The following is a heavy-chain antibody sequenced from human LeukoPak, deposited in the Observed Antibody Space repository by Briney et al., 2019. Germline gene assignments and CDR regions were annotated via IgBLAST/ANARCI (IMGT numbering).Heavy chain of an antibody. Sequence: GGSLRLSCAASGYTFSGSAMHRVRQASGEGREWVGRFRSKANSYATGHAESGKGRFNISRDDSKNTAYLQMNSLKREDTAVYYCTSHYYDSSGYYWNDVDYWGQGTLVTVSS. CDR1: GYTFSGSA. D-gene: IGHD3-22*01. V-gene: IGHV3-73*01. CDR2: FRSKANSYAT. J-gene: IGHJ4*02. CDR3: TSHYYDSSGYYWNDVDY.